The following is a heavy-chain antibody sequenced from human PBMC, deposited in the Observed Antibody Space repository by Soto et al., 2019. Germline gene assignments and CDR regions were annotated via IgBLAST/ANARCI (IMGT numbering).Heavy chain of an antibody. V-gene: IGHV1-69*01. J-gene: IGHJ6*02. Sequence: QVQLVQSGAEVQKPGSSVKVSCKASGGTFSSYAISWVRQAPGQGLEWMGGIIPIFGTANYAQKFQGRVTITADESTSTAYMELSSLRSDDTAVYYCARISTTVATFGVDEYGMDVWGQGTTVTVSS. CDR3: ARISTTVATFGVDEYGMDV. D-gene: IGHD4-17*01. CDR1: GGTFSSYA. CDR2: IIPIFGTA.